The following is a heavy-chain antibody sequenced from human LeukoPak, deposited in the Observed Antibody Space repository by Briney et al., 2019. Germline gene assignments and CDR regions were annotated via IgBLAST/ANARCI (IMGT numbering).Heavy chain of an antibody. CDR1: GFIVSSYS. J-gene: IGHJ4*01. CDR2: ISGGSNYI. V-gene: IGHV3-21*01. D-gene: IGHD3-10*01. Sequence: PGGSLRLSCAASGFIVSSYSMNWVRQAPGKGLEWVTSISGGSNYIYYADSLKGRFTISRDNAKNSVYLQMNSLRAEDTAVYYCARDRGVLLWSGVTVYWGQGTLVTVSS. CDR3: ARDRGVLLWSGVTVY.